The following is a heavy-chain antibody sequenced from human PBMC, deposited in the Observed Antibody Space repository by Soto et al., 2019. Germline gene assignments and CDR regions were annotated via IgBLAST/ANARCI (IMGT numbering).Heavy chain of an antibody. CDR1: GFTFSSYE. CDR2: ISSSGSTI. Sequence: VGSLRLSCAASGFTFSSYETNWVRQAPGKGLEWVSYISSSGSTIHYTDSVKGRFTISRDNAKNSLYLQMNSLRAEDTAVYYCARDLGRFDYWGQGTLVTVSS. CDR3: ARDLGRFDY. D-gene: IGHD1-26*01. V-gene: IGHV3-48*03. J-gene: IGHJ4*02.